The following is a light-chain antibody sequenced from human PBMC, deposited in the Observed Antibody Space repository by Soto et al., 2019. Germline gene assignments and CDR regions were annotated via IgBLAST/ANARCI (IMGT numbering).Light chain of an antibody. CDR1: SGHSSYA. CDR2: VNSDGSY. Sequence: QSVLTQSPSASASLGASVKLTCTLSSGHSSYAIAWHQQQPEKGPRFLMKVNSDGSYSKGDGIPDRFSGSSSGAERYLTIFSLQSDDEDDYYCQTWGSGIQVFGGGTKLTGL. J-gene: IGLJ2*01. CDR3: QTWGSGIQV. V-gene: IGLV4-69*01.